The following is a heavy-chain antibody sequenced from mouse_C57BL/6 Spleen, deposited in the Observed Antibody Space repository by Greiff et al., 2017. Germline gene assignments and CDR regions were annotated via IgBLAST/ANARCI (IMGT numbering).Heavy chain of an antibody. D-gene: IGHD4-1*01. CDR3: ARLGGGYFDY. J-gene: IGHJ2*01. CDR2: IYPSDSET. Sequence: VQLQQPGAELVRPGSSVKLSCKASGYTFTSYWMDWVKQRPGQGLEWIGNIYPSDSETHYNQKFKDKATLTVDKSSSTAYMQLSSLTSEDSAVYYCARLGGGYFDYWGQGTTLTVSS. V-gene: IGHV1-61*01. CDR1: GYTFTSYW.